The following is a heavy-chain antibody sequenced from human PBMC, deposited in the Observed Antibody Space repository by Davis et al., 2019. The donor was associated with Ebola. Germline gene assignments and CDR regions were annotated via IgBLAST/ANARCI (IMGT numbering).Heavy chain of an antibody. J-gene: IGHJ4*02. D-gene: IGHD5-18*01. V-gene: IGHV3-33*08. Sequence: GESLKISCAASGFTFTDHVMHWVRQAPGKGLEWVALIYYDGSNKYYADSMKGRFTISRDNSKNTLYLQMNSLRAEDTAVYYCATALVDTTMATAHWGQGTLVTVSS. CDR1: GFTFTDHV. CDR2: IYYDGSNK. CDR3: ATALVDTTMATAH.